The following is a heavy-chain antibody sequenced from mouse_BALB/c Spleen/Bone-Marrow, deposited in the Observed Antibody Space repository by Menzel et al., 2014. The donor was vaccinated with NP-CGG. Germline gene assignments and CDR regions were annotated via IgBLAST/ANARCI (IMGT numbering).Heavy chain of an antibody. CDR1: GYTFTSYW. CDR2: IDPSDSET. D-gene: IGHD2-1*01. Sequence: VQLKQSGAELVKPGAPVKLSCKTSGYTFTSYWMNWVKQRPGRGLEWIGRIDPSDSETHYNQKFKDKATLTVDKSSSTAYIQLPSLTSEGSAVDYCARAHVFYPYWYFDVGGAGTTVTVSS. CDR3: ARAHVFYPYWYFDV. V-gene: IGHV1-69*02. J-gene: IGHJ1*01.